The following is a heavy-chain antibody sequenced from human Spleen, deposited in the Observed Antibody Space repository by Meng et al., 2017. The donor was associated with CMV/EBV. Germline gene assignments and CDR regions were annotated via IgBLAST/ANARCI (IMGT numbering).Heavy chain of an antibody. V-gene: IGHV4-31*02. CDR1: SLSCGGYY. CDR2: ICNTWRT. Sequence: SLSCGGYYWTWILLHPGKGREWIGCICNTWRTYCDPSLRSRVTMSADSSKKQFSLKLNSVTAADPAVYYCARSRSITDTRYNWFDPWGQGTLVTVSS. D-gene: IGHD1-20*01. J-gene: IGHJ5*02. CDR3: ARSRSITDTRYNWFDP.